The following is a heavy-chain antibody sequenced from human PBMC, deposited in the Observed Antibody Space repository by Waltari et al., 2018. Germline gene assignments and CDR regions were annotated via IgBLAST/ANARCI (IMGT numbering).Heavy chain of an antibody. CDR1: GYTFSSYG. Sequence: QVQLVQSGAEVKKPGASVKVSCKASGYTFSSYGMNWVRQAPGKGLEWVAFIRYDGSNKYYADSVKGRFTISRDNSKNTLYLQMNSLRAEDTAVYYCAKGRGCLDYWGQGTLVTVSS. CDR3: AKGRGCLDY. V-gene: IGHV3-30*02. CDR2: IRYDGSNK. J-gene: IGHJ4*02. D-gene: IGHD2-15*01.